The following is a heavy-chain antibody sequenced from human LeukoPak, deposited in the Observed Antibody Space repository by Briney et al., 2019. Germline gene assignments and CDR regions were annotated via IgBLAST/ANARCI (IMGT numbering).Heavy chain of an antibody. V-gene: IGHV4-4*07. CDR3: ESVRAIAAAGNYLDGVDI. CDR2: IYTSGST. CDR1: GGSISSYY. Sequence: KPSETLSLTCTVSGGSISSYYWSWVRQPAGKGLEWIGRIYTSGSTNYNPSLKSRVTMSVDTSKNQFSLKLSSVTAADTAVNYWESVRAIAAAGNYLDGVDIWGQGTMVTVSS. J-gene: IGHJ3*02. D-gene: IGHD6-13*01.